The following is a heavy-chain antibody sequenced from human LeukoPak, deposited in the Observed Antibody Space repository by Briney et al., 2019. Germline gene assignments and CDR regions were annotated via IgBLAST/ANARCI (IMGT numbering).Heavy chain of an antibody. V-gene: IGHV3-11*01. J-gene: IGHJ6*02. CDR3: ARVDDYDSSGYPLDV. CDR1: GFTFSDYY. Sequence: GGSLRLSCAASGFTFSDYYMSWIRQAPGKGLEWVSYISSSGSTIYYADSVKGRFTISRDNAKNSLYLQMNSLRAEDTAVYYCARVDDYDSSGYPLDVWGQGTTVIVSS. CDR2: ISSSGSTI. D-gene: IGHD3-22*01.